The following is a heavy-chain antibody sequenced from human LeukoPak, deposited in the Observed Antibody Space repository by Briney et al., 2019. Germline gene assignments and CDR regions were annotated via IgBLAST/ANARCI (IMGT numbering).Heavy chain of an antibody. Sequence: SETLSLTCTVSGGSISSSSYYWGWIRQPPGKGLEWIGSIYYSGSTYYNPSLKSRVTISVDTSKNQFSLKLSSVTAADTAVYYCARPFYYYGSGSYYNGDAFDIWGRGTMVTVSS. D-gene: IGHD3-10*01. J-gene: IGHJ3*02. CDR3: ARPFYYYGSGSYYNGDAFDI. CDR1: GGSISSSSYY. CDR2: IYYSGST. V-gene: IGHV4-39*01.